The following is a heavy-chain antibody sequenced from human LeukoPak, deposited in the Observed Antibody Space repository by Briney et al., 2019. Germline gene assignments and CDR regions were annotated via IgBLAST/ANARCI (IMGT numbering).Heavy chain of an antibody. Sequence: SETLSLTCTVSGGSINSDYWSWIRQPPGKGLEWIGYIYYCGSTNYNPSLKSRVTISVDTSKSQFSLKLTSVTAADTAVYYCARRRSASGSIMDVWGKGTTVTVS. J-gene: IGHJ6*03. CDR3: ARRRSASGSIMDV. V-gene: IGHV4-59*08. D-gene: IGHD6-13*01. CDR1: GGSINSDY. CDR2: IYYCGST.